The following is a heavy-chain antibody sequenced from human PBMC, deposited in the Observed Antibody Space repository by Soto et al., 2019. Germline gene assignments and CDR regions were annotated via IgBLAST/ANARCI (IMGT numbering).Heavy chain of an antibody. Sequence: QVQLQESGPGLVKPSQTLSLTCNVSGASLSSGDFYWSWIRQPPGKGLEWIAFIYYNGNNFYNPSLKSRVTIAIDTSNNHFSLKVRSVTAADTAVYYCAREMRGGDSDGGADYWGQGTLVTVSS. CDR2: IYYNGNN. V-gene: IGHV4-30-4*01. D-gene: IGHD2-21*02. J-gene: IGHJ4*02. CDR1: GASLSSGDFY. CDR3: AREMRGGDSDGGADY.